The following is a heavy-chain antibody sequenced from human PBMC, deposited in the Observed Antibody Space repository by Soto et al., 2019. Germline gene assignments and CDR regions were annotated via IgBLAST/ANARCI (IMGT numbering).Heavy chain of an antibody. D-gene: IGHD6-19*01. CDR2: ITSSSNFI. CDR3: ARDSADSSGWPIFDH. V-gene: IGHV3-48*01. CDR1: GLCISRYT. Sequence: SRGESGLCISRYTMNHERQDPGKGLEWISYITSSSNFIYYADSVKGRFTISRDNAKNSLFLQMNSLRAEDTAVYYCARDSADSSGWPIFDHWGQGTLVTVSS. J-gene: IGHJ4*02.